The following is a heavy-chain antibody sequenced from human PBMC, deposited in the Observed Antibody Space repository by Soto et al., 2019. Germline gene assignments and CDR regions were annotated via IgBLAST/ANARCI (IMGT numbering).Heavy chain of an antibody. V-gene: IGHV3-74*01. D-gene: IGHD6-13*01. CDR2: INSDGSST. CDR3: AAAPPPDYYYMDI. Sequence: GGSLRLSCAASGFTFSNYWMHWVRQVPGEGLVWVSRINSDGSSTTYADSVRGRFTISRDNDQNTLYLQMNSLRAEDAAVYYCAAAPPPDYYYMDIWGKGTTVTVSS. J-gene: IGHJ6*03. CDR1: GFTFSNYW.